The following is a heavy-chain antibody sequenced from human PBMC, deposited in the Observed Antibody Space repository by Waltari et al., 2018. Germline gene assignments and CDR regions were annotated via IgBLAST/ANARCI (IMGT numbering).Heavy chain of an antibody. V-gene: IGHV4-38-2*01. J-gene: IGHJ4*02. CDR2: IYHSGST. Sequence: QVQLQESGPGLVKPSETLSLTCAVSGYSISSGYYWGWIRQPPGKGLEWIGSIYHSGSTYYNPSLKSRVTISVDTSKNQFSLKLSSVTAADTAVYYCARKLPPYGNVGYFDYWGQGTLVTVSS. CDR1: GYSISSGYY. CDR3: ARKLPPYGNVGYFDY. D-gene: IGHD1-1*01.